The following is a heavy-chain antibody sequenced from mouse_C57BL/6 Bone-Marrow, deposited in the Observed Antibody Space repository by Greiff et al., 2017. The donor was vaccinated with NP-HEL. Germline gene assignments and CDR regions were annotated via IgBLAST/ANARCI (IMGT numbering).Heavy chain of an antibody. CDR3: AGVTGTWYFDV. CDR1: GFTFSDYG. J-gene: IGHJ1*03. V-gene: IGHV5-17*01. CDR2: ISSGSSTI. D-gene: IGHD4-1*01. Sequence: EVQVVESGGGLVKPGGSLKLSCAASGFTFSDYGMHWVRQAPEKGLEWVAYISSGSSTIYYADTVKGRFTISRDNAKNTLFLQMTSLRSEDTAMYYCAGVTGTWYFDVWGTGTTVTVSS.